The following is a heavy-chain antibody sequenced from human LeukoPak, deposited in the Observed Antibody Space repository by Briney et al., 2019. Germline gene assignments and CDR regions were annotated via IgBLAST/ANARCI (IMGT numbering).Heavy chain of an antibody. CDR2: IYYSGST. CDR3: ARSPKGDTNWFDP. CDR1: GGSISSYY. Sequence: PSETLSLTCTVSGGSISSYYWSWIRQPPGKGLEWIGYIYYSGSTNYNPSLKSRVTISVDTSKNQFSLKLSSVTAADTAVYYCARSPKGDTNWFDPWGQGTLVTVSS. J-gene: IGHJ5*02. D-gene: IGHD2-21*02. V-gene: IGHV4-59*01.